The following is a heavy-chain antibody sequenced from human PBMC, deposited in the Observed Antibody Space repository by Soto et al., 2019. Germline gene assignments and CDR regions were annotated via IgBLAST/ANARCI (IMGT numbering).Heavy chain of an antibody. CDR2: IYPGDSNS. D-gene: IGHD3-22*01. J-gene: IGHJ4*02. V-gene: IGHV5-51*01. Sequence: PGESLKISCKGSGYSFTDYWIGWVRQMPGKGLEWMGIIYPGDSNSRYSPSFQGQVTISADKSISSAYLQWSSLKASDTAMYYCARRAWYYDSSGLYYFDYWGQAHLVTVSS. CDR3: ARRAWYYDSSGLYYFDY. CDR1: GYSFTDYW.